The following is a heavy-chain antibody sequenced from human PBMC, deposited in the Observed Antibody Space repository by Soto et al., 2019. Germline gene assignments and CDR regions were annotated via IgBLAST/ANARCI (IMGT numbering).Heavy chain of an antibody. D-gene: IGHD6-13*01. J-gene: IGHJ5*02. V-gene: IGHV3-23*01. CDR2: ITGSGAGS. CDR1: GYAFGSYA. CDR3: AKAYSNSWPNDWFDP. Sequence: EVQLLESGRGWLQPGGSLRLSCAASGYAFGSYAMNWVRQAPGKGPEWVSGITGSGAGSYYSDSVKGRFTISRDNSKNTLYLQMNSLRAEDTAVYYCAKAYSNSWPNDWFDPWGQGTLVTVSS.